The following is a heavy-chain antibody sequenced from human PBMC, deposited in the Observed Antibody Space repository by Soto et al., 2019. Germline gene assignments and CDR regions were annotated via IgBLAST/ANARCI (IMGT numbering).Heavy chain of an antibody. CDR2: ISSSSSTI. V-gene: IGHV3-48*02. J-gene: IGHJ4*02. CDR1: GFTFSSYS. CDR3: ARERVTGLRYFDPLRYFDY. Sequence: GGSLRLSCAASGFTFSSYSMNWVRQAPGKGLEWVSYISSSSSTIYYADSVKGRFTISRDNAKNSLYLQMNSLRDEDTAVHYCARERVTGLRYFDPLRYFDYWGQGTLVTVSS. D-gene: IGHD3-9*01.